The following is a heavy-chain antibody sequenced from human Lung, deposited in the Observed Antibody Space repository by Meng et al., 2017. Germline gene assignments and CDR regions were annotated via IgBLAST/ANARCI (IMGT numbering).Heavy chain of an antibody. CDR3: ARESGYFEY. J-gene: IGHJ4*02. Sequence: VRVAESGWGLVQPGGSLRLSCAASGFTFRSYWMHWVRQAPGKGLVWVSRIRGDGGSIVYADSVKGRFTISRDNAKNTLFLQMNSLRAEDTAVYYCARESGYFEYWGQGILVTVSS. CDR2: IRGDGGSI. V-gene: IGHV3-74*03. CDR1: GFTFRSYW.